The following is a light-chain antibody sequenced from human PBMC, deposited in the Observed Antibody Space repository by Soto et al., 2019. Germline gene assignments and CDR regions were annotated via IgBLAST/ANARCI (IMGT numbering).Light chain of an antibody. CDR3: QQWNSFPWT. CDR1: HYISMW. J-gene: IGKJ1*01. Sequence: IQMTQSPSTLSSSVGDRGSFTCGASHYISMWLAWYQQRPGKAPSLLIADASKLESGVPPRFNGIPSETEGTITLRNLKTDDGSTYDGQQWNSFPWTFGLGTKVDIK. CDR2: DAS. V-gene: IGKV1-5*01.